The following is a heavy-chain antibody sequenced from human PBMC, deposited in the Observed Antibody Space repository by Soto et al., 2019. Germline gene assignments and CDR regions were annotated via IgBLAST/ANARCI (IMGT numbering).Heavy chain of an antibody. CDR3: ARDGTLGYYYYGMDV. Sequence: KTSETLSLTCTVSGGSISSYYWGWIRQPPGKGLEWIGYIYYSGSTNYNPSLKSRVTISVDTSKNQFSLKLSSVTAADTAVYYCARDGTLGYYYYGMDVWGQGTTVTVSS. J-gene: IGHJ6*02. CDR2: IYYSGST. D-gene: IGHD6-13*01. V-gene: IGHV4-59*01. CDR1: GGSISSYY.